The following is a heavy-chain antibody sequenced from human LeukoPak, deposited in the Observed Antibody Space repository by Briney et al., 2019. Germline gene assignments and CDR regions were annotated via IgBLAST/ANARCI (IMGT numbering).Heavy chain of an antibody. CDR2: INHNGNVN. Sequence: GGSLRLSCAASGFTFSSYWMNWARRAPGKGLEWVTSINHNGNVNYYVDSVKGRFTISRDNAKNSLYLQMSNLRAEDTAVYFCARGGGLDVWGQGATVTVSS. J-gene: IGHJ6*02. D-gene: IGHD3-16*01. V-gene: IGHV3-7*03. CDR1: GFTFSSYW. CDR3: ARGGGLDV.